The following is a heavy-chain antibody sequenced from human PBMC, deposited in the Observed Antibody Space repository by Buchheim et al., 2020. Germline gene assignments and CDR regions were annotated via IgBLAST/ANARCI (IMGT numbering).Heavy chain of an antibody. V-gene: IGHV3-74*01. CDR2: INSDGSST. Sequence: EVQLLESGGGLVQPGGSMRLSCAASGFTFSSYAMSWVRQAPGKGLVWVSRINSDGSSTSYADSVKGRFTISRDNAKNTLYLQMNSLRAEDTAVYYCARDVVPAAIVAYYGMDVWGQGTT. CDR1: GFTFSSYA. J-gene: IGHJ6*02. CDR3: ARDVVPAAIVAYYGMDV. D-gene: IGHD2-2*02.